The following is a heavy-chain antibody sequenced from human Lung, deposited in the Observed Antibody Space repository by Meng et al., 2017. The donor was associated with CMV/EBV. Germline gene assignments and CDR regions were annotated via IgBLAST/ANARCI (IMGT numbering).Heavy chain of an antibody. CDR1: GYSISSGYY. CDR3: ARDNWNYDQKLFDY. D-gene: IGHD1-7*01. Sequence: SCTVSGYSISSGYYWGWIRQPPGKGLEWIGSIYHSGSTYYNPSLKSRVTISVDTSKNQFSLKLSSVTAADTAVYYCARDNWNYDQKLFDYWGQGTLVTVSS. J-gene: IGHJ4*02. V-gene: IGHV4-38-2*02. CDR2: IYHSGST.